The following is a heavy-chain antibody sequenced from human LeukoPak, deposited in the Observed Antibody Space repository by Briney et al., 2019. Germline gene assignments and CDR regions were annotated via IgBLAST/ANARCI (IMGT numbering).Heavy chain of an antibody. V-gene: IGHV3-7*03. Sequence: PGGSLRLSCAASGFTFSSYAMSWVRQAPGKGLEWVANIKEDGSEKYYVDSVKGRFTISRDNAKNSLYLQMSSLRAEDTAVYYCARRYFDYWGQGTLVTVSS. J-gene: IGHJ4*02. CDR1: GFTFSSYA. CDR2: IKEDGSEK. CDR3: ARRYFDY.